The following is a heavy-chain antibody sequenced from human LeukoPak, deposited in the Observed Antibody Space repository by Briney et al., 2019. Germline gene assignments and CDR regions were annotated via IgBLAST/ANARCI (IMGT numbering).Heavy chain of an antibody. CDR2: IYYSGST. J-gene: IGHJ4*02. D-gene: IGHD3-9*01. V-gene: IGHV4-59*01. CDR3: ARGGEARVLRYFDWSGFDY. CDR1: GGSISSYY. Sequence: PSETLSLTCTVSGGSISSYYWSWIRQPPGKGLEWIGYIYYSGSTNYNPSLKSRVTTSVDTSKNQFSLKLSSLTAADTAVYYCARGGEARVLRYFDWSGFDYWGQGTLVTVSS.